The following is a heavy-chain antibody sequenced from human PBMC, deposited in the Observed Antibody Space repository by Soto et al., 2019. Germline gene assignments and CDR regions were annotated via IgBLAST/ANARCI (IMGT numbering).Heavy chain of an antibody. J-gene: IGHJ6*02. D-gene: IGHD3-16*02. CDR2: IIPIFGTA. Sequence: ASVKVSCKASGGTFSSYAISWVRQAPGQGLEWMGGIIPIFGTANYAQKFQGRVTITADESTSTAYMELSSLRSEDTAVYYCARRSDYDYVWGSYRYCPMDVWGQGTTVTVSS. CDR1: GGTFSSYA. V-gene: IGHV1-69*13. CDR3: ARRSDYDYVWGSYRYCPMDV.